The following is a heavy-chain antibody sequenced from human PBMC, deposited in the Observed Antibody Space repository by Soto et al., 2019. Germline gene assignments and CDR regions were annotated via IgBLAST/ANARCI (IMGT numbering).Heavy chain of an antibody. V-gene: IGHV3-74*01. Sequence: GGSLRLSCAASGFTVSTYWMHWVRQGPGKGLVWVSRINSDGSSTTYADSVKGRFTISRDNAKNTLYLQMNSLRPEDTGVYYCASGEVDSRYFFDYWGQGTLVTVSS. CDR3: ASGEVDSRYFFDY. D-gene: IGHD2-15*01. J-gene: IGHJ4*02. CDR2: INSDGSST. CDR1: GFTVSTYW.